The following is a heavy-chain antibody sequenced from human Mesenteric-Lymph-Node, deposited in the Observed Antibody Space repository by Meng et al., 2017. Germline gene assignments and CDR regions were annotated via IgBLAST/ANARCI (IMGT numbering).Heavy chain of an antibody. J-gene: IGHJ4*02. CDR3: ASAGYYCLDY. CDR2: IHHTGST. Sequence: QGQLPGSGPGLVKPSGTLSLTCAVSGGSISSGDWWSWVRQPPGKGLEWIGEIHHTGSTNYNPSFKSRVTILVDKSENLFSLRLTSVTAADTAVYYCASAGYYCLDYWGQGSLVTVSS. D-gene: IGHD2/OR15-2a*01. V-gene: IGHV4-4*02. CDR1: GGSISSGDW.